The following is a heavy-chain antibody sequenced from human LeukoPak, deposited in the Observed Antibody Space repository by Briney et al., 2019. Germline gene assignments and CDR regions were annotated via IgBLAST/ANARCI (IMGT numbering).Heavy chain of an antibody. V-gene: IGHV3-21*01. CDR1: GFTFSSYS. CDR3: ARVSDTSGYSYGSIDY. D-gene: IGHD5-18*01. J-gene: IGHJ4*02. Sequence: PGGSLRLSCAASGFTFSSYSMNWVRQAPGKGLEWISSISSTLSYIYYADSLKGRFTISRDNANNSLYLQMNSLRAEDTAVYYCARVSDTSGYSYGSIDYWGQGTLVTVSS. CDR2: ISSTLSYI.